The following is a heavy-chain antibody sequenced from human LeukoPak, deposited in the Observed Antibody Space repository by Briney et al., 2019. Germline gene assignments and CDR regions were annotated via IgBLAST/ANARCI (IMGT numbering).Heavy chain of an antibody. CDR1: GYSISSGYY. Sequence: SETLSLTCAVSGYSISSGYYWGWIRQPPGQGLEWIGSIYHSGSTYYNPSLKSRVTISVDTSKNQFSLKLSSVTAADTAVYYCARKYSSYFAPWGQGTLVTVSS. V-gene: IGHV4-38-2*01. D-gene: IGHD6-6*01. J-gene: IGHJ5*02. CDR3: ARKYSSYFAP. CDR2: IYHSGST.